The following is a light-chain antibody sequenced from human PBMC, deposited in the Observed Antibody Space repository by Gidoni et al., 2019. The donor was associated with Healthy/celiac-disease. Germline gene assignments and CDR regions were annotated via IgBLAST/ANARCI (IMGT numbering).Light chain of an antibody. CDR2: DAS. V-gene: IGKV3-11*01. Sequence: EIVLTQSPATLSLSPGERATLSCRASQSVSSYLAWYQQKPGQAPRLLIYDASNRATGIPARFSGSGSGTDFTLTISSLEPEDFAVYYCQQRSNWPLRLTFXGXTKVXIK. CDR1: QSVSSY. CDR3: QQRSNWPLRLT. J-gene: IGKJ4*01.